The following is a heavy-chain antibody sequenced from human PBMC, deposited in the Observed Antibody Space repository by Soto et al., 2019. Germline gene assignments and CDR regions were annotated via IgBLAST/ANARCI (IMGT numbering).Heavy chain of an antibody. V-gene: IGHV1-69*01. CDR3: ASTIAYCGGDCYPFDY. D-gene: IGHD2-21*02. CDR2: IIPIFGTA. J-gene: IGHJ4*02. CDR1: GGTFSSYA. Sequence: QVQLVQSGAEVKKPGSSVKVSCKASGGTFSSYAISWVRQAPGQGLEWMGGIIPIFGTANYAQKFQGRVTITADESKSTAYMELSSLRSEDTAVYYCASTIAYCGGDCYPFDYWGQGTLVTVSS.